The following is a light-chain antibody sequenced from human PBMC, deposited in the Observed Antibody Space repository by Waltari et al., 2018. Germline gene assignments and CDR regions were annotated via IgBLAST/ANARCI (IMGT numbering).Light chain of an antibody. CDR2: END. J-gene: IGLJ1*01. CDR1: RSNIGSHT. CDR3: GAWDSTLRGYV. V-gene: IGLV1-44*01. Sequence: QSMLTQPPSVSGTPGQSVTISCSGSRSNIGSHTVKWFQQLPGTAPRLLIYENDRRPSGVPDRFSASSSGTSASLAISGLQSEDEADYYCGAWDSTLRGYVLGSGTLVSVL.